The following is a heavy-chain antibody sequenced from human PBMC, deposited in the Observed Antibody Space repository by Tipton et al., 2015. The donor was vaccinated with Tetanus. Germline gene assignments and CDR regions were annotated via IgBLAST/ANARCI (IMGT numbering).Heavy chain of an antibody. CDR2: VFYSGST. CDR1: GGSISSGGYY. CDR3: ARHLYGYWFDP. D-gene: IGHD3-10*01. Sequence: TLSLTCSVSGGSISSGGYYWSWIRQHPGKGLEWIGYVFYSGSTNYNPSLKSRVTIAVDTSQNVFSLRLTSVNDADTAVYYCARHLYGYWFDPWGQGTLVTVSS. V-gene: IGHV4-31*03. J-gene: IGHJ5*02.